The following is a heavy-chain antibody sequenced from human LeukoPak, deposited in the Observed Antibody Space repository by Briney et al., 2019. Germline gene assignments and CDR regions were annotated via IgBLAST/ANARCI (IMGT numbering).Heavy chain of an antibody. Sequence: GGSLRLSCAASGFTFSDYYMSWIRQAPGKGLEWVSYISSSGSTIYYADSVKGRFTISRDNAKNSLYLQMNSLRAKDTAVYYCASRGTKYYYDSSGYHYWGQGTLVTVSS. V-gene: IGHV3-11*01. CDR2: ISSSGSTI. D-gene: IGHD3-22*01. CDR3: ASRGTKYYYDSSGYHY. J-gene: IGHJ4*02. CDR1: GFTFSDYY.